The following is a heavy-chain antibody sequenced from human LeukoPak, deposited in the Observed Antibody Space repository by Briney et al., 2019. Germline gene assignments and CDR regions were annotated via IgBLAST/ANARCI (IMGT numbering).Heavy chain of an antibody. D-gene: IGHD3-3*01. CDR3: ARLRFLGFDY. CDR1: GGSISSYY. Sequence: SETLSLTCTVSGGSISSYYWSWIRQPPGKGLEWIGYIYYSGSTNYNPSLKSRVTISVDTSKNQFSLKLSSVTAADTAVYYCARLRFLGFDYWGQGTLVTVSP. V-gene: IGHV4-59*01. CDR2: IYYSGST. J-gene: IGHJ4*02.